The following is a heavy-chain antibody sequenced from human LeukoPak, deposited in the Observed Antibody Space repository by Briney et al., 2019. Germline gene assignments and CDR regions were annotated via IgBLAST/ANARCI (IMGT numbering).Heavy chain of an antibody. CDR1: GGSISSYY. J-gene: IGHJ4*02. Sequence: SETLSLTCTVSGGSISSYYWSWIRQPPGKGLEWIGYIYYSGSTNYNPSLKSRVTISVDTSKNQFSLNLSSVTAADTAVYFCARHPSRPAYSSSFRIFDYWGQGTLVTVSS. CDR3: ARHPSRPAYSSSFRIFDY. D-gene: IGHD6-13*01. V-gene: IGHV4-59*08. CDR2: IYYSGST.